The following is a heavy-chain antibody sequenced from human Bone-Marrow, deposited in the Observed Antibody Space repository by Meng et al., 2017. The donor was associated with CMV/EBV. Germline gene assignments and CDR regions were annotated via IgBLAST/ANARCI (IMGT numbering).Heavy chain of an antibody. J-gene: IGHJ4*02. D-gene: IGHD3-10*01. CDR1: GYNFTNFW. Sequence: GESLKISCKGSGYNFTNFWIAWVRQMAGKGLEWMGIIYPGDSDTRYSPSFQGQVTISADKSINTAYLQWSSLRASDTAMYYCARRQYYGSESGNWGQGTLVTVSS. CDR2: IYPGDSDT. CDR3: ARRQYYGSESGN. V-gene: IGHV5-51*01.